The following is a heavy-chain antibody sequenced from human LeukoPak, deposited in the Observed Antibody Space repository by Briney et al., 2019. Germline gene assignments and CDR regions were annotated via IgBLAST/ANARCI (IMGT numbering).Heavy chain of an antibody. CDR1: GGSFSGYS. D-gene: IGHD3-10*01. V-gene: IGHV4-34*01. Sequence: SETLSLTCAVYGGSFSGYSWSWIRQPPGKGLEWIGEINHSGSTNYNPSLKSRVTISVDTSKNQFSLKLSSLTAADTAVYYCARGMVRGVIRGCFNYWDQGTLVTVSS. CDR2: INHSGST. J-gene: IGHJ4*02. CDR3: ARGMVRGVIRGCFNY.